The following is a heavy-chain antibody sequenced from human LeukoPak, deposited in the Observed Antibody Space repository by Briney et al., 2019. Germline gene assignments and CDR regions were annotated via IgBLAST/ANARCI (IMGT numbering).Heavy chain of an antibody. CDR1: GFTFSTSW. Sequence: GGSLRLPCAASGFTFSTSWMSWVRQAPGKGLEWVANIQQDGTETYYVDSVKGRFTISRDNAKNSLYLQMNSLRAEDTAVYYCARDHALREDYFDYWGQGTLVTVSS. CDR2: IQQDGTET. J-gene: IGHJ4*02. V-gene: IGHV3-7*01. D-gene: IGHD1-26*01. CDR3: ARDHALREDYFDY.